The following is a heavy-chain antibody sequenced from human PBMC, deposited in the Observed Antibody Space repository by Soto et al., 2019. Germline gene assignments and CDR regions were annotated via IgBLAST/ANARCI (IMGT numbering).Heavy chain of an antibody. V-gene: IGHV3-66*01. CDR2: FYWDGST. CDR3: ARRIQLWSPIDY. J-gene: IGHJ4*02. Sequence: EVQLVESGGGLVQPGGSLRLSCAASGVTVSSNYMSWVRQAPGKGLEWVSVFYWDGSTYYADSVKGRFTLSRDNSKNTLYLQMISLRAEDTAVYYCARRIQLWSPIDYWGQGTLVTVSS. CDR1: GVTVSSNY. D-gene: IGHD5-18*01.